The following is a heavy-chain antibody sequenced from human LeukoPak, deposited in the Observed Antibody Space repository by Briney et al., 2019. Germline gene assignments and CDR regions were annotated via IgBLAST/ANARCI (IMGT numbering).Heavy chain of an antibody. CDR2: ISPSGGST. D-gene: IGHD6-6*01. Sequence: ASVKVSCKAFGYTFTSNYMHWVRQAPGQGPEWMGVISPSGGSTTYAQKFQGRVTLTRDMSTSTDYLELSSLRSEDTAVYYCARGFPLQFSSSPGSEGGQGTLVTVSS. CDR3: ARGFPLQFSSSPGSE. J-gene: IGHJ4*02. V-gene: IGHV1-46*01. CDR1: GYTFTSNY.